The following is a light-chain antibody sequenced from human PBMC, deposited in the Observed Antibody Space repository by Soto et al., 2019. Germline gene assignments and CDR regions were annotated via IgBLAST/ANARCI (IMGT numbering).Light chain of an antibody. J-gene: IGLJ2*01. CDR1: SSDVGSYNL. CDR2: EVN. V-gene: IGLV2-23*02. CDR3: CSFAGSATWI. Sequence: QSALTQPASVSGSPGQSITISCTGTSSDVGSYNLVSWYQQHPGKAPKLMIYEVNKWPSGVSNRFSGSKSGNMASLTISGLQAEDEADYYCCSFAGSATWIFGGGTKLTVL.